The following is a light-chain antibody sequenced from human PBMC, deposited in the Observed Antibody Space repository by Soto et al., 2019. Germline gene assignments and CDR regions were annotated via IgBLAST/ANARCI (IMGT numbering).Light chain of an antibody. J-gene: IGKJ1*01. Sequence: IVMTQSPATLSVSPGERATLSCRASQSISSDLAWYQEEPGQAPRLLMYAASLRATGIPARFSGSGSGTEFTLTISSLQSEDFAVYYCQQYNNWPRTFGQGTKVEIK. CDR3: QQYNNWPRT. CDR1: QSISSD. CDR2: AAS. V-gene: IGKV3-15*01.